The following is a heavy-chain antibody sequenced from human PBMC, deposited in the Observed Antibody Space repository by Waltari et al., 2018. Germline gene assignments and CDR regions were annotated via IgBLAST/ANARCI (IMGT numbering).Heavy chain of an antibody. J-gene: IGHJ5*02. CDR2: IYYSGST. CDR3: ARGVFTILGSSWLFVDNWFDP. Sequence: QVQLQESGPGLVKPSETLSLTCTVSGGSISSYYWSWIRQPPGKGLEWIGYIYYSGSTNYNPSLKSRVTISVDTSKNQFSLKLSSVTAADTAVYYCARGVFTILGSSWLFVDNWFDPWGQGTLVTVSS. D-gene: IGHD6-13*01. V-gene: IGHV4-59*01. CDR1: GGSISSYY.